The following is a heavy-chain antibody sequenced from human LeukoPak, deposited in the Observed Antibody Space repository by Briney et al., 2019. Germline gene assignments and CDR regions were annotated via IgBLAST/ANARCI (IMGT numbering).Heavy chain of an antibody. CDR1: GFTFDDYA. J-gene: IGHJ4*02. CDR3: AKVAKTPSGWYVY. D-gene: IGHD6-19*01. V-gene: IGHV3-9*01. CDR2: ISWNSGSI. Sequence: PGRSLRLSCAASGFTFDDYAMHWVRQAPGKGLEWVSGISWNSGSIGYADSVKGRFTISRDNAKNSLYQQMNSLRAEDTALYYCAKVAKTPSGWYVYWGQGTLVTVSS.